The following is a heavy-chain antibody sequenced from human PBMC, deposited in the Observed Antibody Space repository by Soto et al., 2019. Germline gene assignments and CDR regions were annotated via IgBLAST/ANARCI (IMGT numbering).Heavy chain of an antibody. CDR3: AREGRDIVVVTAIYAFDI. CDR1: GFTFSSYA. CDR2: ISYDGSNK. Sequence: GGSLRLSCAASGFTFSSYAMHWVRQAPGKGLEWVAVISYDGSNKYYADSVKGRFTISRDNSKNTLYLQMNSLRAEDTAVYYCAREGRDIVVVTAIYAFDIWGQGTMVTVSS. D-gene: IGHD2-21*02. J-gene: IGHJ3*02. V-gene: IGHV3-30-3*01.